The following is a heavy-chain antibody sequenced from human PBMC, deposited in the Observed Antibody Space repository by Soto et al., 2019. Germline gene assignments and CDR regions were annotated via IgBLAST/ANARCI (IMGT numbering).Heavy chain of an antibody. CDR1: GYTFTSYG. D-gene: IGHD6-19*01. CDR2: ISAYNGNT. V-gene: IGHV1-18*01. J-gene: IGHJ5*02. Sequence: ASVKVSCKASGYTFTSYGISWVRQAPGQGLEWMGWISAYNGNTNYAQKLQGRVTMTTDTSTSTAYMELRSLRSDDTAVYYCERDIGVAGSNWFDPWGQGTLVTVSS. CDR3: ERDIGVAGSNWFDP.